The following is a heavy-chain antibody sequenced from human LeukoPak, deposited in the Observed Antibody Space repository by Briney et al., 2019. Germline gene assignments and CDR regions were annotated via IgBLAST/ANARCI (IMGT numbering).Heavy chain of an antibody. Sequence: GGSVRLSCAASGFTFSDYYMSWIRQAPGKGLGWVSYISSSSSYTNYADSVKGRFTISRDNAKNSLYLQMNSLRAEDTAVYYCARDSSGWYTDFDYWGQGTLVTVSS. CDR2: ISSSSSYT. CDR3: ARDSSGWYTDFDY. CDR1: GFTFSDYY. D-gene: IGHD6-19*01. V-gene: IGHV3-11*06. J-gene: IGHJ4*02.